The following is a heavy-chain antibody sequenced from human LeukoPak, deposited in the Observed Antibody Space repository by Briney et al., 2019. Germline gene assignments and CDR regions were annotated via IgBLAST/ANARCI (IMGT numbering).Heavy chain of an antibody. CDR2: IYYSGST. D-gene: IGHD3-10*01. V-gene: IGHV4-59*01. CDR3: GGSRGPGSRDY. Sequence: PSETLSLTCTVSGGSLSSYYWSWVRQPPGEGLEWVGYIYYSGSTNYNPSLKSRVTISVDTSKNQSSLKLRSVTPADTAVYYCGGSRGPGSRDYWGQGTLVTVSP. CDR1: GGSLSSYY. J-gene: IGHJ4*02.